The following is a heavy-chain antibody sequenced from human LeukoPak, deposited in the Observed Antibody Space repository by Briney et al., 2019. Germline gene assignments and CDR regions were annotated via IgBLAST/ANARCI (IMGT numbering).Heavy chain of an antibody. D-gene: IGHD6-13*01. Sequence: GGPLRLSCAAPGFTFSNYWMTWVRKAPGKGLEWVANIKQDGSTKYYVDSVKGRFTISRDNAKNSLYLQMNSLRVEDTAVYYCARIGYSSSCLDYWGQGTLVTVSS. V-gene: IGHV3-7*05. J-gene: IGHJ4*02. CDR2: IKQDGSTK. CDR3: ARIGYSSSCLDY. CDR1: GFTFSNYW.